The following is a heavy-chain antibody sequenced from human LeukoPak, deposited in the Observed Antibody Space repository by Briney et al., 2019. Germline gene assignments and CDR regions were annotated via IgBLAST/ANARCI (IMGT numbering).Heavy chain of an antibody. CDR3: ARDIYTGYSCGPGVDYFDY. J-gene: IGHJ4*02. Sequence: PSGTLSLTCAVYGGSFSGYYWSWIRQPPGKGLEWIGEINHSGSTNYNPSLKSRVTISVDTSKNQFSLKLSSVTAADTAVYYCARDIYTGYSCGPGVDYFDYWGQGTLVTVSS. D-gene: IGHD5-18*01. CDR1: GGSFSGYY. V-gene: IGHV4-34*01. CDR2: INHSGST.